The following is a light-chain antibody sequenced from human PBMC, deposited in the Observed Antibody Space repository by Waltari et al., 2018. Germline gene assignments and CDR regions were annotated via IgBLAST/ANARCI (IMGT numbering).Light chain of an antibody. CDR1: SSNIGSNY. V-gene: IGLV1-47*01. Sequence: QSVLTQPPSASGTPGQRVTISCSGSSSNIGSNYVYWYQQLPGTAPKLLISRNNQRPSGGPDRFSGSKSGASASLAISGLRSEDEADYYCAAWDDSLSGGVFGGGTKLTVL. J-gene: IGLJ3*02. CDR2: RNN. CDR3: AAWDDSLSGGV.